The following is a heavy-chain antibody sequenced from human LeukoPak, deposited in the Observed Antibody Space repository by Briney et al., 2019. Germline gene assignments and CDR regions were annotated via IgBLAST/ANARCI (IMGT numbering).Heavy chain of an antibody. D-gene: IGHD3-3*02. J-gene: IGHJ3*02. CDR2: IYYTGST. V-gene: IGHV4-59*01. CDR1: GGSIRSYY. CDR3: ASLQKLGDAFDI. Sequence: PSETLSLTCNVSGGSIRSYYWSWIRQPPGKGLEWIGYIYYTGSTNYNPSLKSRVTISVDTSKNQFSLKLSSVTAADTAVYYCASLQKLGDAFDIWGQGTMVTVSS.